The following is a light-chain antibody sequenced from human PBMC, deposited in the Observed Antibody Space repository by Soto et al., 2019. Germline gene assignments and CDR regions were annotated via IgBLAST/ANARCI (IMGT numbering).Light chain of an antibody. CDR2: KAS. CDR1: QSISSW. Sequence: DIQMTQSPSTLSASVGDRVTITCRASQSISSWLAWYRQKPGKAPKLLIYKASSLRSGVPSRFSGSGSGTEFTLTISSLQPDDFATYYCQQYNSYSYTFGQGTKLEIK. CDR3: QQYNSYSYT. J-gene: IGKJ2*01. V-gene: IGKV1-5*03.